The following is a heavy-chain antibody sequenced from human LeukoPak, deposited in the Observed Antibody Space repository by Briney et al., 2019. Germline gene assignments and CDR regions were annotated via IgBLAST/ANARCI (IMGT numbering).Heavy chain of an antibody. D-gene: IGHD1-26*01. J-gene: IGHJ4*02. V-gene: IGHV4-59*01. CDR3: AREDGSSDY. CDR2: IYYSGST. Sequence: PSETLSLTCTVSGGSISSYYWSWIRQPPGKGREWIGYIYYSGSTNYNPSLKSRVTISVDTSKNQFSLKLSSVTAADTAVYYCAREDGSSDYWGQGTLVTVSS. CDR1: GGSISSYY.